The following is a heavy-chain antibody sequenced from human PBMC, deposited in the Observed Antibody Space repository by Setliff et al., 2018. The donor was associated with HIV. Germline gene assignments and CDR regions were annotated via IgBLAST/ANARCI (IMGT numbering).Heavy chain of an antibody. J-gene: IGHJ4*02. Sequence: ASVKVSCKASGYTFSSYGISWVRQAPGQGLEWVGWISVFNGNTDYAEKFEGIVTMTTDTSKNTSYMELRSLRSDDTAVYYCARRGRHAAPGITYYLDYWGQGTLVTVSS. CDR3: ARRGRHAAPGITYYLDY. D-gene: IGHD6-13*01. CDR1: GYTFSSYG. V-gene: IGHV1-18*01. CDR2: ISVFNGNT.